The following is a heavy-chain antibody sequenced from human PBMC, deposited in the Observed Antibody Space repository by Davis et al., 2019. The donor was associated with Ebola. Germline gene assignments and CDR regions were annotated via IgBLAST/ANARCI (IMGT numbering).Heavy chain of an antibody. CDR3: ARGWELHFDY. CDR2: ISGSGGST. J-gene: IGHJ4*02. Sequence: GESLKISCAASGFTFDDYAMHWVRQAPGKGLEWVSGISGSGGSTYYADSVKGRFTISRDNSKNTLYLQMNSLRAEDTAVYYRARGWELHFDYWGQGTLVTVSS. V-gene: IGHV3-23*01. D-gene: IGHD1-26*01. CDR1: GFTFDDYA.